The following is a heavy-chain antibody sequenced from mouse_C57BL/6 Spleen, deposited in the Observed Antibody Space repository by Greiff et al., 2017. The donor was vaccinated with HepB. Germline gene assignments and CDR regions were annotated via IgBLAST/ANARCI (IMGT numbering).Heavy chain of an antibody. D-gene: IGHD1-1*01. CDR1: GYTFTSYD. Sequence: VKLVESGPELVKPGASVKLSCKASGYTFTSYDINWVKQRPGQGLEWIGWIYPRDGSTKYNEKFKGKATLTVDTSSSTAYMELHSLTSEDSAVYFCARWEDGHFDYWGQGTTLTVSS. J-gene: IGHJ2*01. CDR3: ARWEDGHFDY. CDR2: IYPRDGST. V-gene: IGHV1-85*01.